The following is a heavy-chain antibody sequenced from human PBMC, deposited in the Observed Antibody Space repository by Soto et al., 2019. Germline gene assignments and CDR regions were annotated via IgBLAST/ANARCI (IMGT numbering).Heavy chain of an antibody. CDR1: GYTFTSYY. D-gene: IGHD6-19*01. Sequence: QVQLVQSGAEVKKPGASVKVSCKASGYTFTSYYMHWVRQAPGQGLEWMGIINPSAGSTSYAQKFQGRVTMTRDTSTSTVYMELSSLRSEDTAVYYCASTHSSDWYSLSPWGQGTLVTVSS. CDR3: ASTHSSDWYSLSP. CDR2: INPSAGST. J-gene: IGHJ5*02. V-gene: IGHV1-46*01.